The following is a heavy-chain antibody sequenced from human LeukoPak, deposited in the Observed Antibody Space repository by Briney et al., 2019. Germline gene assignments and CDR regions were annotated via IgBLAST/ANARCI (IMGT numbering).Heavy chain of an antibody. CDR1: GYTFTGYY. V-gene: IGHV1-2*02. CDR2: INPNSGGT. Sequence: GASVKVSCTASGYTFTGYYMHWVRQAPGQGLEWMGWINPNSGGTNYAQTFQGRVTMTRDTSISTAYMELSRLRSDDTAVYYCARDSPRSYCSSTSCLTPYYWGQGTLVTVSS. D-gene: IGHD2-2*01. CDR3: ARDSPRSYCSSTSCLTPYY. J-gene: IGHJ4*02.